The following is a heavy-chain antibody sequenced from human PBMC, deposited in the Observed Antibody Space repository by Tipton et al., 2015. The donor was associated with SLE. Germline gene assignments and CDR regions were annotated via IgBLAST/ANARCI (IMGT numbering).Heavy chain of an antibody. J-gene: IGHJ3*02. CDR1: GGPISTKNYY. V-gene: IGHV4-61*02. D-gene: IGHD3-16*01. CDR2: IYDIGNT. Sequence: TLSLTCTVSGGPISTKNYYWSWIRQPAGKGLEWIGRIYDIGNTNFNPSLKSRVTISIDTSKNQVSLKLTSVTAADTAVYYCARDGGAGRAALDIWGQGTAVTVSS. CDR3: ARDGGAGRAALDI.